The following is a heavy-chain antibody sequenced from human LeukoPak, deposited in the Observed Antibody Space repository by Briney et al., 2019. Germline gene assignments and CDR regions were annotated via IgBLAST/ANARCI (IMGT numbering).Heavy chain of an antibody. V-gene: IGHV1-69*13. CDR3: ARASILYYDSSGYYPLHYYYYGMDV. D-gene: IGHD3-22*01. CDR1: GYTFTGYY. Sequence: SVKVSCKASGYTFTGYYMHWVRQAPGQGLEWMGGIIPIFGTANYAQKFQGRVTITADESTSTAYMELSSLRSEDTAVYYCARASILYYDSSGYYPLHYYYYGMDVWGQGTTVTVSS. CDR2: IIPIFGTA. J-gene: IGHJ6*02.